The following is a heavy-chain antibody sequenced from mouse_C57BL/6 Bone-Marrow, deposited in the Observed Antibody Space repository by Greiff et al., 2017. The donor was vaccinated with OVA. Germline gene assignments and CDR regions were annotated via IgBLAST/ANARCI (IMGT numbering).Heavy chain of an antibody. Sequence: VQLKESGPELVKPGASVKISCEASGYSFTGYYMNWVKQSPEKSLEWIGEINPSTGGTTYNQKFKAKATLTVDKSSSTAYMQLKSLTSEDSAVYYCASAGRFAYWGQGTLVTVSA. V-gene: IGHV1-42*01. CDR1: GYSFTGYY. J-gene: IGHJ3*01. D-gene: IGHD3-3*01. CDR2: INPSTGGT. CDR3: ASAGRFAY.